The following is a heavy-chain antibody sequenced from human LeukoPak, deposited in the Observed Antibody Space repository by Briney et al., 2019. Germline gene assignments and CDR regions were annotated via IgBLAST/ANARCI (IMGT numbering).Heavy chain of an antibody. CDR2: IYYSGST. D-gene: IGHD1-20*01. J-gene: IGHJ4*02. Sequence: TLSLTCTVSGGSISSGGYYWSWIRQHPGKGLEWIGYIYYSGSTYYNPSLKSRVTISVDTSKNQFSLKLSSVTAADTAVYYCAREVYNWNDSHYFDYWGQGTLVTVSS. CDR3: AREVYNWNDSHYFDY. CDR1: GGSISSGGYY. V-gene: IGHV4-31*03.